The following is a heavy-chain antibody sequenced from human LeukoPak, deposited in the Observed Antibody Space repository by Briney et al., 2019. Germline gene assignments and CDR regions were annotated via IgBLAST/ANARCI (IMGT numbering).Heavy chain of an antibody. V-gene: IGHV5-51*01. Sequence: GESLKISCQASGYSFINYWIGWVRQMPGKGLEWMGIFYPRDSDTRYSPSFQGQVTFSADKSISTAYLQWSSLKASDTAMYYCARDLDDAFDIWGQGTMVTVSS. CDR3: ARDLDDAFDI. J-gene: IGHJ3*02. CDR1: GYSFINYW. CDR2: FYPRDSDT.